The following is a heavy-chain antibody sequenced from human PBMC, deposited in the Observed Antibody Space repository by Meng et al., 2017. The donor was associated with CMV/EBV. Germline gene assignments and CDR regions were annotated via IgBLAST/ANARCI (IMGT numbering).Heavy chain of an antibody. CDR3: ARPLTNYDFWSGYYTGGGMDV. Sequence: GGSLRLSCAASGFTFSTYGMYWVRQAPGKGLEWVTFIRYDGSNKYYADSVKGRFTISRDNSKNTLFLQMNSLRAEDTAVYYCARPLTNYDFWSGYYTGGGMDVWGQGTTVTVS. D-gene: IGHD3-3*01. CDR1: GFTFSTYG. CDR2: IRYDGSNK. V-gene: IGHV3-30*02. J-gene: IGHJ6*02.